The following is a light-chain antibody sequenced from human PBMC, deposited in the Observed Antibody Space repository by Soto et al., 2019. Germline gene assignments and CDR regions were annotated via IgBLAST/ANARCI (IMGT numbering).Light chain of an antibody. CDR1: SSDIGVYNF. CDR3: SSYTSTSTLDV. J-gene: IGLJ1*01. Sequence: QSALTQPASVSGSPGQSITISCTGTSSDIGVYNFVSWYQQHPGKAPKVMIYEVSNRPSGVSNRFSGSKSGNTASLTISGLQAEDEADYYCSSYTSTSTLDVFGTGTKVTVL. CDR2: EVS. V-gene: IGLV2-14*01.